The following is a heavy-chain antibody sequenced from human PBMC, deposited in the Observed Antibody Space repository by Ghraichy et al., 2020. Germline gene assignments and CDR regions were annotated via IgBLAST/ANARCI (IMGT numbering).Heavy chain of an antibody. D-gene: IGHD3-10*01. CDR3: AKGGVPEGWFDP. CDR1: GFTFSGYW. V-gene: IGHV3-74*03. Sequence: GGSLRLSCGASGFTFSGYWMYWVRQAPGKGLVWVSHTNSDGSITKYADSVKGRFTISRDNAKNMLYLQMNSLRAEDTAVYYCAKGGVPEGWFDPWGQGTPVTVSS. J-gene: IGHJ5*02. CDR2: TNSDGSIT.